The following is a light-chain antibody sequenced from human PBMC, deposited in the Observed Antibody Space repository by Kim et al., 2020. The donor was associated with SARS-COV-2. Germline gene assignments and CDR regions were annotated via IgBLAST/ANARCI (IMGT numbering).Light chain of an antibody. V-gene: IGLV3-25*03. CDR2: KDT. CDR1: ELPRWY. J-gene: IGLJ3*02. Sequence: PGQKDNTNYSADELPRWYSYWYKQKPAHAPVLGIYKDTKRPSGIPEPFSGSSSGTTVTLTISGVQAEDEADYYCQSPDSSATYRVFGGGTQMTVL. CDR3: QSPDSSATYRV.